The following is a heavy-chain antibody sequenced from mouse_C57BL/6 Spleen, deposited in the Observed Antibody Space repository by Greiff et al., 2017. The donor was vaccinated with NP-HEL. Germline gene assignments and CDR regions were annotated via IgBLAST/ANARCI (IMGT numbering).Heavy chain of an antibody. V-gene: IGHV5-17*01. J-gene: IGHJ3*01. CDR2: ISSGSSTI. CDR1: GFTFSDYG. Sequence: EVQVVESGGGLVKPGGSLKLSCAASGFTFSDYGMHWVRQAPEKGLEWVAYISSGSSTIYYADTVKGRFTISRDNAKNTLFLQMTRLRSEDTAMYYCARSHYGSSQAWFAYWGQGTLVTVSA. CDR3: ARSHYGSSQAWFAY. D-gene: IGHD1-1*01.